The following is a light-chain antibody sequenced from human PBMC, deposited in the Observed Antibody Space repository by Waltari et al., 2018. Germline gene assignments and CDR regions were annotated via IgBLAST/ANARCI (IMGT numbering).Light chain of an antibody. CDR1: QSVLYSSNNKNY. V-gene: IGKV4-1*01. Sequence: DIVMTQSTDSLAVSLGEGATINCKSSQSVLYSSNNKNYLAWYQQKPGQPPKVLFYWASTRESGVPDRFSGSGSGTDFTLTISSLQAEDVAVYYCQQHYSSPFTFGPGTKVDIK. CDR3: QQHYSSPFT. J-gene: IGKJ3*01. CDR2: WAS.